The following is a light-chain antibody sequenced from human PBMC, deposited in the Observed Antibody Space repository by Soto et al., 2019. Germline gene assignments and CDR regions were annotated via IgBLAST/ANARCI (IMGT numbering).Light chain of an antibody. V-gene: IGLV1-51*01. CDR3: GTWDTCMSVYV. CDR2: DNN. Sequence: QSVLTQPPSVSAAPGQKVTISCSGSSSNIGDNYVSWYQQLPGTAPKRLIYDNNKRPSGIPDRFSGSKSGTSATLGITGLQTGDEADYYCGTWDTCMSVYVFGTGTKVTV. CDR1: SSNIGDNY. J-gene: IGLJ1*01.